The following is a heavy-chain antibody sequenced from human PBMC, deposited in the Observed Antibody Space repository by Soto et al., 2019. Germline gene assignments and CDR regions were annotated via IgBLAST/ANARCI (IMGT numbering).Heavy chain of an antibody. J-gene: IGHJ4*02. CDR1: GGSISSGNYY. CDR2: IYYSGRT. V-gene: IGHV4-31*03. D-gene: IGHD3-3*01. CDR3: ARALWSGFIDY. Sequence: SETLSLTCSVSGGSISSGNYYWSWIRQHPGKGLEWIGYIYYSGRTYYNPSLKSRVNISVDTSKNQLSLKLSSVTVADTAVYYCARALWSGFIDYWGQGTLVTVS.